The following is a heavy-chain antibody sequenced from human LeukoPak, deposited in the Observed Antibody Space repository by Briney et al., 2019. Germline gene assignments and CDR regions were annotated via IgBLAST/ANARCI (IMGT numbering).Heavy chain of an antibody. V-gene: IGHV3-30*03. D-gene: IGHD6-6*01. J-gene: IGHJ4*02. CDR3: ARGGNSSSYY. Sequence: PGGSLRLSCAASGFPFSSYVINWVRQAPGKGLEWLALVSYDGTNNYYSDSVKGRFTVSRDNSKNTVYLQMNSLRAEDTAVYYCARGGNSSSYYWGQGTLVTVSS. CDR2: VSYDGTNN. CDR1: GFPFSSYV.